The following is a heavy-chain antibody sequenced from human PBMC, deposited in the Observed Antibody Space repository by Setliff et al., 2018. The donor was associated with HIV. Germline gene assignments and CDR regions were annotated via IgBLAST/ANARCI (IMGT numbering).Heavy chain of an antibody. CDR2: IDSPGSSI. D-gene: IGHD1-20*01. CDR3: ARDYAYDWNAVMDA. J-gene: IGHJ6*03. Sequence: GESLTISCAASGFTFDTYWMNWVRQAPGKGLIWVSRIDSPGSSIGYADSVKGRFSISRDNAKNSLYLQMHSLGAEDTAVYYCARDYAYDWNAVMDAWGKGTTVTV. V-gene: IGHV3-74*01. CDR1: GFTFDTYW.